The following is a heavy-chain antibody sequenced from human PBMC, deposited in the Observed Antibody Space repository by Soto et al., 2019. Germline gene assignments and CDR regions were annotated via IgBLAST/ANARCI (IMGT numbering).Heavy chain of an antibody. Sequence: PSETLSLTCAVYGGSFSGYYWSWIRQPPGKGLEWIGEINHSGSTNYNPSLKSRVTISVDTSKNQFSLKLSSVTAADTAVYYCAAHGYCSGGSCYSKFDYWGQGTLVTVSS. CDR3: AAHGYCSGGSCYSKFDY. CDR1: GGSFSGYY. D-gene: IGHD2-15*01. CDR2: INHSGST. J-gene: IGHJ4*02. V-gene: IGHV4-34*01.